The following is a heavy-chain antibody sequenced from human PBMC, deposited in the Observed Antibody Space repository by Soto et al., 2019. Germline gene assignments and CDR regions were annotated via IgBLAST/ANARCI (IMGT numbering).Heavy chain of an antibody. CDR3: ARQRTSVVTQAYFDD. CDR1: GGSINSRSYY. Sequence: SETLSLTCTVSGGSINSRSYYWGWIRQSPGKGLEWIGSIYYSGSTYYNPSLKSRVAMSVDTSKNQFSLKLRSVSAADTAVYYCARQRTSVVTQAYFDDWGQGSLVTVSS. D-gene: IGHD2-21*02. J-gene: IGHJ4*02. V-gene: IGHV4-39*01. CDR2: IYYSGST.